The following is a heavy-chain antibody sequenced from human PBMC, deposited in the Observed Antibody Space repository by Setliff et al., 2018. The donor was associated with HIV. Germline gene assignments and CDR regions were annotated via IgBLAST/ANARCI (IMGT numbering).Heavy chain of an antibody. CDR1: GYSISSRYY. J-gene: IGHJ4*02. Sequence: SETLSLTCTVSGYSISSRYYWGWIRQSPGKGLEWIGSIYHSGSTYDSPSLKSRVTLSVDTSKNQFSLKLSSVTAADTAIYYCARRIYGNNPYFDYWSQGTLVTVSS. CDR3: ARRIYGNNPYFDY. CDR2: IYHSGST. V-gene: IGHV4-38-2*02. D-gene: IGHD4-17*01.